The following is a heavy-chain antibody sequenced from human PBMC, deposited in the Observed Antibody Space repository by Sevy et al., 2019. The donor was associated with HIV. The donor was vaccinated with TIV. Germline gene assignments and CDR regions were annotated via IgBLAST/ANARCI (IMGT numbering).Heavy chain of an antibody. V-gene: IGHV3-23*01. CDR3: AKCLAALPGYYYGVDV. CDR2: ISDIGNT. Sequence: GGSQRLSCAASGFTFSSYGMSWVRQAPGKGLEWVSVISDIGNTYYADSVKGRFTMSRDNSKNTLYLQMNSLRAEDTAVYYCAKCLAALPGYYYGVDVWGQGTTVTVSS. CDR1: GFTFSSYG. D-gene: IGHD6-6*01. J-gene: IGHJ6*02.